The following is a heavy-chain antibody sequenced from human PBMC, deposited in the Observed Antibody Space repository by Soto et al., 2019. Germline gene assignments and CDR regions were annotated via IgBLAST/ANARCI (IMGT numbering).Heavy chain of an antibody. CDR2: INPSGGST. CDR3: ARVAPTVTRANWFDP. Sequence: ASVKVSCKASGYTFTSYYMLWVRQAPGQGLEWMGIINPSGGSTSYAQKFQGRVTMTRDTSTSTVYMELSSLRSEDTAVYYCARVAPTVTRANWFDPWGQGTLVTVSS. D-gene: IGHD1-1*01. CDR1: GYTFTSYY. J-gene: IGHJ5*02. V-gene: IGHV1-46*01.